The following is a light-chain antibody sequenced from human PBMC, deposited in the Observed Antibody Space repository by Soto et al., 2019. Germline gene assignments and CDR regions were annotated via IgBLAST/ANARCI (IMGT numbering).Light chain of an antibody. CDR2: GAS. V-gene: IGKV3-15*01. Sequence: EIVMTQSPATLSVSPGERATLSCRASQSVSSNLAWYQQKPGQAPRLLIYGASTRATGIPARFSGSGSGTEFTLTISSQQSEDFAVYCCQHYNNWPLTFGGGTKVEIK. J-gene: IGKJ4*01. CDR3: QHYNNWPLT. CDR1: QSVSSN.